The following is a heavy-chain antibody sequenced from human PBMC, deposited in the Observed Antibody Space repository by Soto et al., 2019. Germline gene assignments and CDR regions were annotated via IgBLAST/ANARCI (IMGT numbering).Heavy chain of an antibody. CDR3: ARDKPAAAGTPYYYYGMDV. Sequence: QVQLVESGGGVVQPGRSLRLSCAASGFTFSSYAMHWVRQAPGKGLEWVAVISYDGSNKYYADSVKGRFTISRDNSKNTLSLQMNSLRAEDTAVYYCARDKPAAAGTPYYYYGMDVWGQGTTVTVSS. CDR2: ISYDGSNK. J-gene: IGHJ6*02. CDR1: GFTFSSYA. V-gene: IGHV3-30-3*01. D-gene: IGHD6-13*01.